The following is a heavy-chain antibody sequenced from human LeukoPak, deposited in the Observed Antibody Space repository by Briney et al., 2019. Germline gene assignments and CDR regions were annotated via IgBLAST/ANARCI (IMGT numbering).Heavy chain of an antibody. D-gene: IGHD2-15*01. CDR1: GYTFTSYG. CDR3: ARDIVVVVAAVLNY. CDR2: ISAYNGNT. V-gene: IGHV1-18*01. J-gene: IGHJ4*02. Sequence: RASVKVSCKASGYTFTSYGISWVRQAPGQGLEWMGWISAYNGNTNYAQKLQGRVTMTTDTSTSTAYMELRSLRSDDTAVYYCARDIVVVVAAVLNYWGQGTLVTVSS.